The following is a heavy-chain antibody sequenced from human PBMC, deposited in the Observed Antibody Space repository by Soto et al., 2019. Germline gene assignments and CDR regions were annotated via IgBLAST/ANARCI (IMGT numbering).Heavy chain of an antibody. CDR2: ISWNSGSI. CDR3: ARDGIVVVPVTPYYYYYMDV. V-gene: IGHV3-9*01. Sequence: GGSLRLSCAASGFTFDDYAMHWVRQAPGKGLEWVSGISWNSGSIGYADSVKGRFTISRDNAKNSLYLQMNSLRAEDTAVYYCARDGIVVVPVTPYYYYYMDVWGEGTTVTVSS. D-gene: IGHD2-2*01. J-gene: IGHJ6*03. CDR1: GFTFDDYA.